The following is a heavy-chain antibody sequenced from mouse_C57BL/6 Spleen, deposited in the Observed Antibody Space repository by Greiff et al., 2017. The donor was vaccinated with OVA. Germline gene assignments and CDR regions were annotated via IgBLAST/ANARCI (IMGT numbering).Heavy chain of an antibody. CDR3: ARRDHRGAMDY. J-gene: IGHJ4*01. D-gene: IGHD2-14*01. CDR2: IYPGSGSP. V-gene: IGHV1-55*01. CDR1: GYTFTSYW. Sequence: QVQLKQPGAELVKPGASVKMSCKASGYTFTSYWLTWVKQRPGQGLEWIGDIYPGSGSPNYNEKFKSKATLTVDTSSSTAYMQLSSLTSEDSAVYYCARRDHRGAMDYWGQGTSVTVAS.